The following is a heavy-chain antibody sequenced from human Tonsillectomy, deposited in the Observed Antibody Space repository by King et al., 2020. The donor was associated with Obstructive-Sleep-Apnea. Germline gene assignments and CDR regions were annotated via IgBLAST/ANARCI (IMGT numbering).Heavy chain of an antibody. CDR2: ISYDGSNK. CDR1: GFTFSSYA. D-gene: IGHD6-13*01. V-gene: IGHV3-30*04. CDR3: ARERKYSSIWLDFYFFGY. Sequence: VQLVESGGGVVQPGRSLRLSCAASGFTFSSYAMHWVRQAPGKGLEWVAVISYDGSNKYYADSVKGRFTISRDNSKNTLYLQMNSLRAEDTAVYYCARERKYSSIWLDFYFFGYWRQGTLVTVSS. J-gene: IGHJ4*02.